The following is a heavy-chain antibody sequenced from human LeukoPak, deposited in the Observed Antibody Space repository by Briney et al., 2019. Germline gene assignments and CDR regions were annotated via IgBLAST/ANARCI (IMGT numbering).Heavy chain of an antibody. D-gene: IGHD3-22*01. CDR2: ISSSGSTI. CDR3: ARKNYYDSSVAFDI. J-gene: IGHJ3*02. Sequence: GGSLRLSCAASGFTFSSYAMSWVRQAPGKGLEWVSYISSSGSTIYYADSVKGRFTISRDNAKNSLYLQMNSLRAEDTAVYYCARKNYYDSSVAFDIWGQGTMVTVSS. V-gene: IGHV3-48*04. CDR1: GFTFSSYA.